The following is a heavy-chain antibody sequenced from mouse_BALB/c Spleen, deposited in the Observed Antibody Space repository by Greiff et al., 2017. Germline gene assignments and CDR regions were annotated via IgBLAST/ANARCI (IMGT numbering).Heavy chain of an antibody. J-gene: IGHJ3*01. V-gene: IGHV5-6-5*01. CDR2: ISSGGST. CDR1: GFTFSSYA. D-gene: IGHD2-1*01. Sequence: EVMLVESGGGLVKPGGSLKLSCAASGFTFSSYAMSWVRQTPEKGLEWVGSISSGGSTYYPDSVKGRFTISRENARNILYLQMSSLRSEDTAMYYCAGGGDGNYLAYWGQGTLVTVSA. CDR3: AGGGDGNYLAY.